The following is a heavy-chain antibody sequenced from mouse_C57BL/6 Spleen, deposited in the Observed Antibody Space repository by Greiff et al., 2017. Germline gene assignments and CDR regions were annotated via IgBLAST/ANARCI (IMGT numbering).Heavy chain of an antibody. CDR1: GFTFSSYA. Sequence: EVQGVESGGGLVKPGGSLKLSCAASGFTFSSYAMTWVRQTPEKRLEWVATISEGGSDTYYPDKVKGRFTISRDNAKNNLYLQMSHLKSEDTAMYYCARSYDCVYYYAMDYWGQGTSVTVSS. V-gene: IGHV5-4*01. D-gene: IGHD2-4*01. CDR3: ARSYDCVYYYAMDY. J-gene: IGHJ4*01. CDR2: ISEGGSDT.